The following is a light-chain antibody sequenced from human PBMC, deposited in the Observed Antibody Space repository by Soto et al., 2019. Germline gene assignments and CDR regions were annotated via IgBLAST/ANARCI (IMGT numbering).Light chain of an antibody. CDR2: GAS. Sequence: EIVLTQSPGTLSLSPGERATLSCRASQSIRSNYVAWYQQKPGQGPRLLIYGASSRATGIPASFIGNGSGTEFTLTASSLQPEDFAVYYRQQYNNWPFTFGPGTQVDIK. J-gene: IGKJ3*01. CDR3: QQYNNWPFT. CDR1: QSIRSN. V-gene: IGKV3-15*01.